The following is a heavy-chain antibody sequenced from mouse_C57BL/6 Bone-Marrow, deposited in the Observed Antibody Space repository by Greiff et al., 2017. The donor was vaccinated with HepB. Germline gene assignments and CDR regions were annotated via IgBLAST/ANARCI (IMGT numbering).Heavy chain of an antibody. D-gene: IGHD2-5*01. V-gene: IGHV3-1*01. Sequence: EVKLVESGPGMVKPSQSLSLTCTVTGYSITSGYDWHWIRHFPGNKLEWMGYISYSGSTNYNPSLKSRISITHDTSKNHFFLKLNSVTTEDTATYYCARDGGNSNSYAMDYWGQGTSVTVSS. CDR1: GYSITSGYD. J-gene: IGHJ4*01. CDR2: ISYSGST. CDR3: ARDGGNSNSYAMDY.